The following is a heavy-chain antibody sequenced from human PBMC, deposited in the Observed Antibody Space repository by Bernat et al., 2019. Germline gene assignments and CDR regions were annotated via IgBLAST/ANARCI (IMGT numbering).Heavy chain of an antibody. CDR1: GFTFSSYA. CDR3: AKCPIRPTEFDY. V-gene: IGHV3-23*01. Sequence: EVQLLESGGGLVQPGGSLRLSCAAPGFTFSSYAMSWVRQAPGKGLEWVSAISGSGGSTYYADSVKGRFTISRDNSKNTLYLQMNSLRAEDTAVYYCAKCPIRPTEFDYWGQGTLVTVSS. CDR2: ISGSGGST. J-gene: IGHJ4*02.